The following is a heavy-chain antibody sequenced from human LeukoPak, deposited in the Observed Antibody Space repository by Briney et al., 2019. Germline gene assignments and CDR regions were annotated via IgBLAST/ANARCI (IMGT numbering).Heavy chain of an antibody. V-gene: IGHV1-69*05. D-gene: IGHD6-13*01. J-gene: IGHJ4*02. CDR2: IIPIFGTA. CDR3: ATGARIAQNQDY. Sequence: SVKVSCKASGGTFSSYAISWVRQAPGQGLEWMGGIIPIFGTANYAQKFQGRVTITTDESTSTAYMELSSLRSEDTAVYYCATGARIAQNQDYWGQGTLVTVSS. CDR1: GGTFSSYA.